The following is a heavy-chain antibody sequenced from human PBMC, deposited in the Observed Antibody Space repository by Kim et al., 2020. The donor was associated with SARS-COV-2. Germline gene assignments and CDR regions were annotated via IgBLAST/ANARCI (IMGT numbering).Heavy chain of an antibody. CDR2: IIPILGIA. J-gene: IGHJ4*02. CDR3: ARDLRGRGRFFDWELPLDY. Sequence: SVKVSCKASGGTFSSYAISWGRQAPGQGLEWMGRIIPILGIANYAQKFQGRVTITADKSTSTAYMELSSLRSEDTAVYYCARDLRGRGRFFDWELPLDYWGQGTLVTVSS. V-gene: IGHV1-69*04. CDR1: GGTFSSYA. D-gene: IGHD3-9*01.